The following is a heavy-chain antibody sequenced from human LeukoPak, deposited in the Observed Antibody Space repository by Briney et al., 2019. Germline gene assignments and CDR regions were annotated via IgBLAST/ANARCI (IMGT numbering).Heavy chain of an antibody. V-gene: IGHV1-3*01. CDR3: AVGFAWLGLFDY. CDR2: INAGNGNT. J-gene: IGHJ4*02. D-gene: IGHD6-19*01. CDR1: GYTFTSYA. Sequence: ASVKVSCKASGYTFTSYAMHWVRQAPGQRLEWMGWINAGNGNTKYSQKFQGRVTITRDTSASTAYMELSSLRSEDTAVYYCAVGFAWLGLFDYWGQGTLVTVSS.